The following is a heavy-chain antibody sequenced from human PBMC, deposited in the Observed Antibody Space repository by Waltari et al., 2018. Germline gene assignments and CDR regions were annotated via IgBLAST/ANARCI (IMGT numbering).Heavy chain of an antibody. CDR2: IYTSGST. CDR1: GGPISRYY. D-gene: IGHD3-10*01. V-gene: IGHV4-4*07. J-gene: IGHJ6*02. Sequence: QVQLQESGPGLVTPSETLSLTCTVSGGPISRYYWSWLRQPAGKGLEWIGRIYTSGSTNYNPSLKSRVTMSVDTSKNQFSLKLSSVTAADTAVYYCARVIGGYYYYYGMDVWGQGTTVTVSS. CDR3: ARVIGGYYYYYGMDV.